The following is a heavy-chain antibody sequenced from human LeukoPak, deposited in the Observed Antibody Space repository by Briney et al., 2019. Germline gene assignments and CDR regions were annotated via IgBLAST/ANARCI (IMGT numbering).Heavy chain of an antibody. CDR1: GFTFSSNY. CDR3: AREGIAYSYGHYSPNFDY. Sequence: PGGSLRLSCAASGFTFSSNYMSWVRQAPGKGLEWVSVIYSGGSTYYADSVKGRFTISRDNSKNTLYLQMNSLRAEDTAVYYCAREGIAYSYGHYSPNFDYWGQGTLVTVSS. V-gene: IGHV3-53*01. J-gene: IGHJ4*02. D-gene: IGHD5-18*01. CDR2: IYSGGST.